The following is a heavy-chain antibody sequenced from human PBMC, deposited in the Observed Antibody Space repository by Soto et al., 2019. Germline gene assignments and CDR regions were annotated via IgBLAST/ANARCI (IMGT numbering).Heavy chain of an antibody. CDR3: ARPRGLRFSVADVFDI. CDR1: GGSISNSGFY. CDR2: IYDSGTT. D-gene: IGHD3-3*01. Sequence: QLQLQESGPGQVKPSETLSLTCIVSGGSISNSGFYWGWIRQSPGKGLEWIGSIYDSGTTYYNPSLKSRVTVSVDTSKNQFSLRLTSVIAADTAVYYCARPRGLRFSVADVFDIWGQGAMVTVSS. V-gene: IGHV4-39*01. J-gene: IGHJ3*02.